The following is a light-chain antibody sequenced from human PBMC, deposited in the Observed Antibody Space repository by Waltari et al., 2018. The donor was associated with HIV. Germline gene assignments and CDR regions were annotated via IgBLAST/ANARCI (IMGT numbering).Light chain of an antibody. V-gene: IGLV1-44*01. CDR2: TSN. J-gene: IGLJ1*01. Sequence: HSVLTQSPSASGTPGQTVTIPCSGSSSNLGSNAGDRYQHLPGTAPKPLIHTSNQLPSGIPARFSGSKAGTSASLAISGLQSEDESDYYCAAWDDSLNGYVFGSGTKVTVL. CDR3: AAWDDSLNGYV. CDR1: SSNLGSNA.